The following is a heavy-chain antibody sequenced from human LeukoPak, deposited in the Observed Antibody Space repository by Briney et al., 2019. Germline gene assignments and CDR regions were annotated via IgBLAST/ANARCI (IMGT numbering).Heavy chain of an antibody. CDR1: GFTFDDYV. D-gene: IGHD2-2*01. J-gene: IGHJ4*02. Sequence: GGSLRLSCAASGFTFDDYVMHWVRQAPGMGLEWVSGISWNNGGIGYADSVKGRFTIARDNAKNSLYLQMNSLRAEDTALYYCAKGKCGSTSCSIDYWGQGTLVTVSS. V-gene: IGHV3-9*01. CDR3: AKGKCGSTSCSIDY. CDR2: ISWNNGGI.